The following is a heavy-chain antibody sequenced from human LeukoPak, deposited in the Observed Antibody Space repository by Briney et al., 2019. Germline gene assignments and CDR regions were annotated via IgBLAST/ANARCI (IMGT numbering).Heavy chain of an antibody. J-gene: IGHJ6*03. V-gene: IGHV3-48*04. CDR3: ARWVRQLALNVYYYHMDV. CDR1: GFTFSSYS. CDR2: IGSSITTI. D-gene: IGHD6-6*01. Sequence: PGGSLRLSCAASGFTFSSYSMNWVRQAPGKGLEWVSYIGSSITTIYYAESVKGRFTISRDNAKNSLYLHMNSLRAEDTAVYYCARWVRQLALNVYYYHMDVWGKGTTVTVSS.